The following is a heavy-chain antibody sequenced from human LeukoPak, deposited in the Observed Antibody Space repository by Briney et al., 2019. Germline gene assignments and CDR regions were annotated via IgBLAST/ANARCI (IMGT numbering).Heavy chain of an antibody. D-gene: IGHD2-15*01. Sequence: ASVKVSCKASGGTLSSYAISWVRQAPGQGLEWMGGIIPIFGTANYAQKFQGRVTITADESTSTAYMELSSLRSEDTAVYYCARERWHCRVNCYSVYYYALDVWGQGTTVTVSS. CDR2: IIPIFGTA. CDR3: ARERWHCRVNCYSVYYYALDV. V-gene: IGHV1-69*13. CDR1: GGTLSSYA. J-gene: IGHJ6*02.